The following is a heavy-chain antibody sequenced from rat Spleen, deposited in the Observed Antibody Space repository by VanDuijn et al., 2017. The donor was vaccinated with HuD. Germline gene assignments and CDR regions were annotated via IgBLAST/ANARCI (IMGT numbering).Heavy chain of an antibody. Sequence: EVQLVESGGGLVQPGRSLKLSCVASGFTFNNYWMTWIRQAPGKGLEWVASITNTGGSTYYPDSVKGRFTISRDNAKSTLYLQMNSLRSEDTATYYCTRGYYGYTLFDYWGQGVMVTVSS. D-gene: IGHD1-9*01. CDR2: ITNTGGST. V-gene: IGHV5-31*01. CDR1: GFTFNNYW. CDR3: TRGYYGYTLFDY. J-gene: IGHJ2*01.